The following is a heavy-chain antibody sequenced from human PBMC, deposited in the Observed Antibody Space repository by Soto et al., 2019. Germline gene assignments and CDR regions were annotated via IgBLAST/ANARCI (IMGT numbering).Heavy chain of an antibody. CDR2: GST. D-gene: IGHD4-17*01. CDR3: ARGGSPDYGAYNDY. J-gene: IGHJ4*02. Sequence: GSTNYNPSLKSRVTISVDTSKNQFSLKLSSVTAADTAVYYCARGGSPDYGAYNDYWGQGTLVTVSS. V-gene: IGHV4-59*09.